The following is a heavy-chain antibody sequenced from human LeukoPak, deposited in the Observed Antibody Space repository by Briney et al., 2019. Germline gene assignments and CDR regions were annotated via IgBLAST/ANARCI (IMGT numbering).Heavy chain of an antibody. CDR3: ARFRTPGAFDI. D-gene: IGHD2-15*01. CDR1: GFTFSSYA. V-gene: IGHV3-30*15. J-gene: IGHJ3*02. CDR2: ISYDGSNK. Sequence: GRSLRLSCAASGFTFSSYAMHWVRQAPGKGLEWVAVISYDGSNKYYADSVKGRFTISRDNSKNTLYLQMSSLRAEDTAVYYCARFRTPGAFDIWGQGTMVTVSS.